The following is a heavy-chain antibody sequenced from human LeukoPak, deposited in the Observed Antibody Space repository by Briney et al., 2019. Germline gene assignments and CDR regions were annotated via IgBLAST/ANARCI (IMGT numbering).Heavy chain of an antibody. J-gene: IGHJ4*02. CDR1: GYTFTDYY. Sequence: ASVKVSCKASGYTFTDYYMHWVRQAPGQGLEWMGIINPSGGSTSYAQKFQGRVTMTRDTSTSTVYMELSSLRSEDTAVYYCASMTPDCTNGVCYFLGYFDYWGQGTLVTVSS. D-gene: IGHD2-8*01. CDR3: ASMTPDCTNGVCYFLGYFDY. CDR2: INPSGGST. V-gene: IGHV1-46*01.